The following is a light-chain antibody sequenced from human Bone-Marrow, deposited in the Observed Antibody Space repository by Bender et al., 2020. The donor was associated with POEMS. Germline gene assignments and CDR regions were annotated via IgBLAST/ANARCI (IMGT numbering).Light chain of an antibody. CDR1: TNDVGAYNY. CDR2: DLV. CDR3: CSYAGGSTWV. J-gene: IGLJ3*02. Sequence: QSALTQPASVSGSPGQSITISCTGTTNDVGAYNYVSWYQQYPGKTPKLLIYDLVNRPSGVSNRFSASKSGNTASLTISGLQAEDEAYYYCCSYAGGSTWVFGGGTKLTVL. V-gene: IGLV2-14*03.